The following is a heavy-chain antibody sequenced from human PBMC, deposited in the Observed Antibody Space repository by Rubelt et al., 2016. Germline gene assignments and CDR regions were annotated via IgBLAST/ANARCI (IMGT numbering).Heavy chain of an antibody. Sequence: QVQLVQSGSELKKPGASVKVSCKASGYTFTSYAMNWVRQAPGQGLEWMGWINTNTGNPTYAQGVTGRFVFSLDASVSTAYLQISSLKAEDTAVYYCARVIAAAGRDGNYFDYWGQGTLVTVSS. CDR1: GYTFTSYA. CDR2: INTNTGNP. V-gene: IGHV7-4-1*02. D-gene: IGHD6-13*01. CDR3: ARVIAAAGRDGNYFDY. J-gene: IGHJ4*02.